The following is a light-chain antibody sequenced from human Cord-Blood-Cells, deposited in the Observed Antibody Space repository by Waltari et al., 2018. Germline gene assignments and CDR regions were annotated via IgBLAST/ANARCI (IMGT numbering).Light chain of an antibody. CDR3: SSYTSSSIWV. V-gene: IGLV2-14*01. CDR2: GVS. J-gene: IGLJ3*02. CDR1: SSDVGGYNY. Sequence: QSALTQPASVSGSPGQSITISCTGTSSDVGGYNYVSWYQQHPGKAPKLMIYGVSKRPSGVSNRFSGSKSGNTASLTISGLQAEDEADYYCSSYTSSSIWVFGGGTKLTVL.